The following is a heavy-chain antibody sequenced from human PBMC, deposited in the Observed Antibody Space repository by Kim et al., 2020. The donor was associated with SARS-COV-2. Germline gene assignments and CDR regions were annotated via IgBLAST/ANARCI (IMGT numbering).Heavy chain of an antibody. Sequence: YIPSFQGQVTISADKSISTAYLQWSSLKASDTAMYYCARHNEAAGSIGDIWGQGTMVTVSS. D-gene: IGHD6-13*01. J-gene: IGHJ3*02. V-gene: IGHV5-51*01. CDR3: ARHNEAAGSIGDI.